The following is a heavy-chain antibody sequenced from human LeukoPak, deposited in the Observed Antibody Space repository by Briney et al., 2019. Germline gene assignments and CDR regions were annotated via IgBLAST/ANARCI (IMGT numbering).Heavy chain of an antibody. V-gene: IGHV3-30*02. CDR2: IRYDGSNK. CDR3: ARVAGSSTRGYYYYMDV. CDR1: GLSFSGCG. D-gene: IGHD2-2*01. J-gene: IGHJ6*03. Sequence: LTGGSLRLSCVASGLSFSGCGMHWVRQAPGKGLEWVAFIRYDGSNKYYTESVKGRFTFSRDNAKNSLYLQMNSLRAEDTAVYYCARVAGSSTRGYYYYMDVWGKGTTVTVSS.